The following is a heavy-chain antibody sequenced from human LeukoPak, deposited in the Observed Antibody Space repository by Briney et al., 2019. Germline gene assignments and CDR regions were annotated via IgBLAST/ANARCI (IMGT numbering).Heavy chain of an antibody. D-gene: IGHD3-10*01. Sequence: VKPSESLSLTCTVSGGSISSYYWSWIRQPPGKGLEWIGYIYYSGSTNYNPSLKSRVTISVDTSKNQFSLKLSSVTAADTAVYYCAALLFYGSGSYYRRTEEREYYFDYWGQGTLVTVSS. CDR3: AALLFYGSGSYYRRTEEREYYFDY. CDR1: GGSISSYY. CDR2: IYYSGST. V-gene: IGHV4-59*01. J-gene: IGHJ4*02.